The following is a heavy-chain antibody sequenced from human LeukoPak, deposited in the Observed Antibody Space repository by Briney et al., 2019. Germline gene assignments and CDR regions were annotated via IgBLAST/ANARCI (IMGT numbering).Heavy chain of an antibody. Sequence: ASVKVSCKASGYTFTSYGISWVRQAPGQGLEWMGWISAYNGNTNYVHKLQGRVTMTTDTSTSTVYMELRSLRSDDTAVYYCARDLTYGLFDYWGQGTLVTVSS. CDR3: ARDLTYGLFDY. D-gene: IGHD3-10*01. CDR2: ISAYNGNT. V-gene: IGHV1-18*01. CDR1: GYTFTSYG. J-gene: IGHJ4*02.